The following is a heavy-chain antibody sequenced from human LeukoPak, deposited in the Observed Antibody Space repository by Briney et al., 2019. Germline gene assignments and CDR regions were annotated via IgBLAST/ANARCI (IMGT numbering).Heavy chain of an antibody. CDR3: AKDQFLDY. Sequence: GGSLRLSCAASGFTFSSYAMSWVRQAPGKGLEWVADIKQDGSEKYYVDSVKGRFTISRDNAKNSLYLQMSSLRAEDTAVYYCAKDQFLDYWGQGTLVTVSS. CDR2: IKQDGSEK. CDR1: GFTFSSYA. J-gene: IGHJ4*02. V-gene: IGHV3-7*01.